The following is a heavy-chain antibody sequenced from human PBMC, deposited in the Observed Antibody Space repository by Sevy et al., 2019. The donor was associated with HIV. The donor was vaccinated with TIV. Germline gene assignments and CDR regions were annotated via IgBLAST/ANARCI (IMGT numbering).Heavy chain of an antibody. CDR1: GGSFSGYY. V-gene: IGHV4-34*01. Sequence: SETLSLTCAVYGGSFSGYYWSWIRQPPGKGLEWIGEINHSGSTNYNPSLKSRVTISVDTSRNQFALKLSSVTAADTAVYYCAGGRYCSGCSGYSVSGGKFDYWGQGTLVTVSS. CDR2: INHSGST. CDR3: AGGRYCSGCSGYSVSGGKFDY. J-gene: IGHJ4*02. D-gene: IGHD2-15*01.